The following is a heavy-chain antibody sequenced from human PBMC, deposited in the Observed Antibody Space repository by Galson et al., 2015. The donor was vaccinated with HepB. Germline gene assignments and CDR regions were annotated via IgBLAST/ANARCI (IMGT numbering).Heavy chain of an antibody. CDR1: GFTVSSNY. CDR3: ARDSPGGVGAPKAFDI. Sequence: SLRLSCAASGFTVSSNYMSWVRQAPGKGLEWVSVIYSGGSTYYADSVKGRFTISRDNSKNTLYLQMNSLRAEDTAVYYCARDSPGGVGAPKAFDIWGQGTMVTVSS. CDR2: IYSGGST. J-gene: IGHJ3*02. V-gene: IGHV3-66*01. D-gene: IGHD1-26*01.